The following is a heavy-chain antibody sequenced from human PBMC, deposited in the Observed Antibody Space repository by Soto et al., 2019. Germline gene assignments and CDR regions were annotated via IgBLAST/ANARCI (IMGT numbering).Heavy chain of an antibody. D-gene: IGHD2-21*02. CDR2: IHRAGST. CDR1: GFSVSYNY. J-gene: IGHJ4*02. Sequence: EVQLAESGGGLVEPGGSLRLSCAASGFSVSYNYMSWVRQAPGKGLEWVSVIHRAGSTYYADSVKGRFTISRDTSKNTVYLQMNSLRVDDTAVYYCARVDGGNSGWGQGTLVTVSP. CDR3: ARVDGGNSG. V-gene: IGHV3-66*01.